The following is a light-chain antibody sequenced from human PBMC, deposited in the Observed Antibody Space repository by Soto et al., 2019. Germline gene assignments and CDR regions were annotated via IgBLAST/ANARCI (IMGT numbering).Light chain of an antibody. CDR3: QQYGSSPLT. V-gene: IGKV3-20*01. CDR2: GAS. J-gene: IGKJ4*01. CDR1: QSVSSSF. Sequence: EIVLTQSPGTLSLSPGERATLSCRASQSVSSSFLAWYQQKPGQAPRLLIYGASGRATGIPDRFSGSGSGTDFTLTISRLEPEDVAVYDCQQYGSSPLTFGGGTKVEIK.